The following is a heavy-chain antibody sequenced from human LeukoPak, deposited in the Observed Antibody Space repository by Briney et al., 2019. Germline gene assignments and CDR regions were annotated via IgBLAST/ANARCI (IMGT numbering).Heavy chain of an antibody. CDR3: ARDGTKLLGYGMDV. V-gene: IGHV4-31*03. Sequence: SETLSLTCTVFGGSISSGGYYWGWIRQHPGKGLEWIGYIYYSGSTYYNPSLKSRVTISVDTSKNQFSLKLSSVTAADTAVYYCARDGTKLLGYGMDVWGQGTTVTVSS. D-gene: IGHD3-16*01. J-gene: IGHJ6*02. CDR2: IYYSGST. CDR1: GGSISSGGYY.